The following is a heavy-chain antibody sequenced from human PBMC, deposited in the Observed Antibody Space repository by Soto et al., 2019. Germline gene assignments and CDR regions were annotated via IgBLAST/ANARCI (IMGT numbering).Heavy chain of an antibody. CDR3: ARGGPPIDY. Sequence: QVQLVQSGAEVKKPGASVKVSCKASGYTFTNFGISWVRQAPGQGLEWMGWISAYNGNTNYAQKFQGRVTMTTDTPTSTAYMEVRSRRFDDTAVYYWARGGPPIDYWGQGTLVTVSS. V-gene: IGHV1-18*01. CDR1: GYTFTNFG. J-gene: IGHJ4*02. CDR2: ISAYNGNT. D-gene: IGHD3-16*01.